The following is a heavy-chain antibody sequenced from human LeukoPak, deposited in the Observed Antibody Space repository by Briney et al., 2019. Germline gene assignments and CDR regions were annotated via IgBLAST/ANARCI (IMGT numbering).Heavy chain of an antibody. CDR1: GFTFSSYW. V-gene: IGHV3-7*04. D-gene: IGHD4-11*01. Sequence: GSLRLSCAASGFTFSSYWMSWVRQAPGKGLEWVANIKQDGSEKYYVDSVKGRFTISRDNSKTTLSLQMNSLRVEDTAVYYCAKDGAYINYQYYFDSWGRGTLVTVSS. CDR2: IKQDGSEK. CDR3: AKDGAYINYQYYFDS. J-gene: IGHJ4*02.